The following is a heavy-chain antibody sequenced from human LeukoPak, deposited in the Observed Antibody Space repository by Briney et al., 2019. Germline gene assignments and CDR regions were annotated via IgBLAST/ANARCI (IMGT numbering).Heavy chain of an antibody. V-gene: IGHV4-39*01. D-gene: IGHD3-16*02. CDR2: IYYSGST. CDR1: GVSISSSSYY. CDR3: ARTPYYDYVSGSYRYELYYFDY. J-gene: IGHJ4*02. Sequence: SETLSLTCTVSGVSISSSSYYWGWIRQPPGKGLEWIGSIYYSGSTYYNPSLKSRVTISVDTSKSQFSLRLSSVTAADTAVYYCARTPYYDYVSGSYRYELYYFDYWGQGTLVTVSS.